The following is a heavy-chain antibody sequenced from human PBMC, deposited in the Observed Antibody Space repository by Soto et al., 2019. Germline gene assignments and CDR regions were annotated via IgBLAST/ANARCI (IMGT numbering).Heavy chain of an antibody. D-gene: IGHD5-18*01. J-gene: IGHJ2*01. CDR2: ISYDGSNK. Sequence: QVQLVESGGGVVQPGRSLRLSCAASGFTFSSYAMHWVRQAPGKGLEWVAVISYDGSNKDYAGSVKGRFTISRDNSKNTLYLQMNSLRAEDTAVYYCARDPLWGTAMVLWYFDLWGRGTLVTVSS. CDR3: ARDPLWGTAMVLWYFDL. CDR1: GFTFSSYA. V-gene: IGHV3-30-3*01.